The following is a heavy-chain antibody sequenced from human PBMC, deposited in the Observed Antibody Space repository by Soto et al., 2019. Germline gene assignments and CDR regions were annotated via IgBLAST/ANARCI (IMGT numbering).Heavy chain of an antibody. J-gene: IGHJ4*02. Sequence: ASVKVSCKASGYTFTSYGISWVRQAPGQGLEWMGWISAHNGNTNYAQKLQGRVTVTTDTSTSTAYMELRSLRSDDMAVYYCARVRDFWSGHPFDYWGQGTLVTVSS. CDR1: GYTFTSYG. CDR3: ARVRDFWSGHPFDY. CDR2: ISAHNGNT. D-gene: IGHD3-3*01. V-gene: IGHV1-18*03.